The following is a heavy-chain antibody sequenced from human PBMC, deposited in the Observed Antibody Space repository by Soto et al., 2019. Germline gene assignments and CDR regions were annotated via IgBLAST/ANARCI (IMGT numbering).Heavy chain of an antibody. CDR2: ISSSGSPK. V-gene: IGHV3-48*02. CDR3: ARVYSYGMDV. Sequence: ESGGGLVQPGGSLRLSCAASGFTFSRYSMNWVRQAPGKGLEWVSYISSSGSPKYYADSVKGRFTISRDNAKNSLYLQMNSLRDEDTAVYYCARVYSYGMDVWGQGTTVTVSS. CDR1: GFTFSRYS. J-gene: IGHJ6*02. D-gene: IGHD2-8*01.